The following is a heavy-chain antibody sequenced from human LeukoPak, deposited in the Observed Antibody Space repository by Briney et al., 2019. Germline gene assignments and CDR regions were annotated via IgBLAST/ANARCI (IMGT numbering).Heavy chain of an antibody. CDR2: INPNSGGT. D-gene: IGHD3-22*01. CDR3: ARVEDSSGYPLDY. CDR1: GYTFTGYY. J-gene: IGHJ4*02. Sequence: ASVKVSCKASGYTFTGYYMHWVRQAPGQGLEWMGWINPNSGGTNYAQKFQGWVTMTRDTSISTAYMELSRLRSDDTAVYYCARVEDSSGYPLDYWGQGTLVTVSS. V-gene: IGHV1-2*04.